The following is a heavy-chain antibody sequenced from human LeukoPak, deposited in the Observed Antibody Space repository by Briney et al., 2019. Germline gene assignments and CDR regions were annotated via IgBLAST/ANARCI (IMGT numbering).Heavy chain of an antibody. D-gene: IGHD3-22*01. J-gene: IGHJ4*02. CDR3: VAYYYDSSGYYSEY. Sequence: PGGSLTLSCAASGFTVRSNYMSWVRQAPGKGLEWFSVIYSGGSTYYADSVKGRFTISRDNSKNTLYLQMNSLRAEDTAVYYCVAYYYDSSGYYSEYWGQGTLVTVSS. CDR1: GFTVRSNY. V-gene: IGHV3-53*01. CDR2: IYSGGST.